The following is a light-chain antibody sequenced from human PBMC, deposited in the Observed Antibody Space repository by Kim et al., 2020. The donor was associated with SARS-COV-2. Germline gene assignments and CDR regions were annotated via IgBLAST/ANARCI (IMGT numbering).Light chain of an antibody. V-gene: IGLV3-19*01. Sequence: LGQTVRITCQRDNLRSYYASWYQQKPGQAPVLVIYGKNNRPSGIPDRFSGSSSGNTASLTITGAQAEDEADYYCNSRDSSGNHAVFGGGTQLTVL. CDR1: NLRSYY. CDR3: NSRDSSGNHAV. CDR2: GKN. J-gene: IGLJ7*01.